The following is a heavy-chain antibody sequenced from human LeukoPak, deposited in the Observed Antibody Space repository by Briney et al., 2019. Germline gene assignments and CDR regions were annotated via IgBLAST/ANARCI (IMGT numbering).Heavy chain of an antibody. D-gene: IGHD5-18*01. CDR3: AKDRLDWGTAMVTSFDY. J-gene: IGHJ4*02. CDR1: GFTFSSYA. V-gene: IGHV3-23*01. CDR2: ISGSGGST. Sequence: PGGSLRLSCAASGFTFSSYAMSWVRQAPGKGLEWVSAISGSGGSTYYADSVKGRFTISRDNSKNTLYLQMNSLRAEDTAVYYCAKDRLDWGTAMVTSFDYWGQGTLVTVSS.